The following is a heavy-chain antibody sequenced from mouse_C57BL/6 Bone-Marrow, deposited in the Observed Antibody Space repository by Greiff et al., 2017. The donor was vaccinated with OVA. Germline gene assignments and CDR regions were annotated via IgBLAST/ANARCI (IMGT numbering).Heavy chain of an antibody. CDR1: GFTFTDYY. CDR2: IRNKANGYTT. V-gene: IGHV7-3*01. Sequence: EVHLVESGGGLVQPGGSLSLSCAASGFTFTDYYMSWVRQPPGKALEWLGFIRNKANGYTTEYSASVKGRFTISRDNSQSILYLQMNALRAEDSATYYCARSSSGLFDYWGQGTTLTVSS. CDR3: ARSSSGLFDY. J-gene: IGHJ2*01. D-gene: IGHD3-2*02.